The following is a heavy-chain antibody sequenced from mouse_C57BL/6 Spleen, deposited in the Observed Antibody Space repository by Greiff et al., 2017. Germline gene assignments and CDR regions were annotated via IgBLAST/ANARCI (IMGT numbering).Heavy chain of an antibody. J-gene: IGHJ3*01. CDR3: SSELRFAY. CDR1: GYSFTDYN. V-gene: IGHV1-39*01. Sequence: VQLKQSGPELVKPGASVKISCTASGYSFTDYNMNWVKQSTGKSLEWIGVINPNYGTTSYNQKLKGKATLTVDQSYSTADMQLDSLTSEDSAIEYGSSELRFAYWGQGTLVTVSA. CDR2: INPNYGTT.